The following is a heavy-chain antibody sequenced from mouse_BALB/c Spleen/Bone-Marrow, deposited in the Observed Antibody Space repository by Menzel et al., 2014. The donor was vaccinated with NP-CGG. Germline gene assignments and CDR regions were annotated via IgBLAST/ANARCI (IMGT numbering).Heavy chain of an antibody. Sequence: VQLKHSGPELVKPGASVKISCKTSGYTFTEYTMHWVKQSHGKSLEWIGGINPNNGGTIYNQKFKGKATLTVDKSSSTAYMELRSLTSEDSAVYYCARKDYGYNYAMDYWGQGTSVTVSS. CDR1: GYTFTEYT. V-gene: IGHV1-18*01. D-gene: IGHD1-2*01. J-gene: IGHJ4*01. CDR3: ARKDYGYNYAMDY. CDR2: INPNNGGT.